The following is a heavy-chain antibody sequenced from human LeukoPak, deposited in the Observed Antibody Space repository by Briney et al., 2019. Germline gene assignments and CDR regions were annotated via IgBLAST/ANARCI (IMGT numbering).Heavy chain of an antibody. V-gene: IGHV1-24*01. D-gene: IGHD6-13*01. CDR1: GYTLTELS. CDR3: ATRQQLAQTAFDY. J-gene: IGHJ4*02. Sequence: ASVTVSCKVSGYTLTELSMHWVRQAPGKGLEWMGGFDPEDGETIYAQKFQGRVTMTEDTSTDTAYMELSSLRSEDTAVYYCATRQQLAQTAFDYWGQGTLVTVSS. CDR2: FDPEDGET.